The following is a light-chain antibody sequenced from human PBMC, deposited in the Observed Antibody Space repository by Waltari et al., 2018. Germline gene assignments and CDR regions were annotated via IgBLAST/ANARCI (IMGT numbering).Light chain of an antibody. J-gene: IGLJ2*01. CDR2: FDD. CDR1: TSNIGNNA. CDR3: ATWDDNLNGVV. V-gene: IGLV1-36*01. Sequence: QSVLTQQPSVSEVPRQRGTIYCSGSTSNIGNNAVNWFQQLPGKSPKLLIYFDDLLPSRVPDLFSGSQSGTSASLAISGLQSEGEADYYCATWDDNLNGVVFGGGTKLTVV.